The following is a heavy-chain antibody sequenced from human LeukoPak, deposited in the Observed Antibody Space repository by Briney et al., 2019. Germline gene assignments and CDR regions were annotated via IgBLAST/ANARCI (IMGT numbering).Heavy chain of an antibody. D-gene: IGHD3-10*01. Sequence: SETLSLTCTVSGGSISSSSYYWGWIRQPPGKGLEWIGSIYYSGSTHYNPSLKSRVTISVDTSKNQFSLKLSSVTAADTAVYYCARPKDYYGSGSNFFDYWGQGTLVTVSS. J-gene: IGHJ4*02. V-gene: IGHV4-39*01. CDR3: ARPKDYYGSGSNFFDY. CDR2: IYYSGST. CDR1: GGSISSSSYY.